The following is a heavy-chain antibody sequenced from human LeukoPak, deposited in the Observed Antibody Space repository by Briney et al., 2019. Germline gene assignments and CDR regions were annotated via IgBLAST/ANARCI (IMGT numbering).Heavy chain of an antibody. D-gene: IGHD3-3*01. J-gene: IGHJ4*02. CDR2: IYPGDSDT. V-gene: IGHV5-51*01. CDR1: GYTFSSYW. Sequence: PGESLRISCKCSGYTFSSYWIGWVRQMPGKGLEWMGIIYPGDSDTRYSPSLQGQVTISVDTSIGTAYLQWSSLKASDTAIYYCARQNDFRLDYWGQGTLVTVSS. CDR3: ARQNDFRLDY.